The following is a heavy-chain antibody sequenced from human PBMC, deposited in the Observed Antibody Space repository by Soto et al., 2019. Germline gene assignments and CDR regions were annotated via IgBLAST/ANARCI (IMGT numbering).Heavy chain of an antibody. J-gene: IGHJ6*02. V-gene: IGHV1-2*04. Sequence: ASVKVSCKASGYTFTGYYMHWVRQAPGQGLEWMGWINPNSGGTNYAQKFQGWVTMTRDTSISTAYMELSRLRSDDTAVYYCARSPLRTSGYYYYYYGMDVWGQGTTVTVS. CDR3: ARSPLRTSGYYYYYYGMDV. D-gene: IGHD4-17*01. CDR2: INPNSGGT. CDR1: GYTFTGYY.